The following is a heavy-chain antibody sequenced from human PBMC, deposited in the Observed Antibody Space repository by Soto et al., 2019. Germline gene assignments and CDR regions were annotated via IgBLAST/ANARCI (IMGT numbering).Heavy chain of an antibody. CDR3: AKDFAAPSFNWFDR. CDR2: ISCDGSNK. CDR1: GFTFSSYG. J-gene: IGHJ5*02. D-gene: IGHD6-25*01. V-gene: IGHV3-30*18. Sequence: QVQLVESGGGVVQPGRSLRLSCAASGFTFSSYGMHVVRQAPGKVLEWVAVISCDGSNKYYADSVKGRFTISRDNSKNTLYLQMNSLRAEDTAVYYWAKDFAAPSFNWFDRWGQGKLVTVCS.